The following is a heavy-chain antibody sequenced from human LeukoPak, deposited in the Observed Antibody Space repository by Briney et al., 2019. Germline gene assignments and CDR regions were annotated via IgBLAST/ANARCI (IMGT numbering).Heavy chain of an antibody. J-gene: IGHJ4*02. CDR2: IRYDGSNK. CDR3: AKSSPFVVVPAAIIN. Sequence: GGSLRLSCAASGFTFSSYGMHWVRQAPGKGLEWVAFIRYDGSNKYYADSVKGRFTISRDNSKNTLYLQMNSLRAEDMAVYYCAKSSPFVVVPAAIINWGQGTLVTVSS. CDR1: GFTFSSYG. V-gene: IGHV3-30*02. D-gene: IGHD2-2*01.